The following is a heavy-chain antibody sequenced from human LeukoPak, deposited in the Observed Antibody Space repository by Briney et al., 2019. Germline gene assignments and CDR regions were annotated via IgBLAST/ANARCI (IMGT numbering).Heavy chain of an antibody. D-gene: IGHD3-9*01. Sequence: PSETLSLTCSVSGGSISSDYWNWIRQPPGKGLEWIGYIFYSGTTNYNPSLKSRVTISVDTSKNQFSLKLSSVTAADTAVYYCARLTGYSSESWFDPWGQGTLVTVSS. CDR3: ARLTGYSSESWFDP. V-gene: IGHV4-59*01. J-gene: IGHJ5*02. CDR1: GGSISSDY. CDR2: IFYSGTT.